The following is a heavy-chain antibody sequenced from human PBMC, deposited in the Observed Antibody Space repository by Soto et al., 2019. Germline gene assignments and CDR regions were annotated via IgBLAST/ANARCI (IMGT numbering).Heavy chain of an antibody. D-gene: IGHD2-15*01. V-gene: IGHV3-23*01. CDR1: GFIFGNYM. Sequence: EVQLLESGGGLVQPGESLRLSCAFSGFIFGNYMMTWVRQAPGKGLEWVSTIRDGGESTYYADSVKGRFTISRDNSKNTLYLQMDSLGVEDTAVYYCAPHVHCSGGICYYDAFDIRGQWTMVTVSS. J-gene: IGHJ3*02. CDR3: APHVHCSGGICYYDAFDI. CDR2: IRDGGEST.